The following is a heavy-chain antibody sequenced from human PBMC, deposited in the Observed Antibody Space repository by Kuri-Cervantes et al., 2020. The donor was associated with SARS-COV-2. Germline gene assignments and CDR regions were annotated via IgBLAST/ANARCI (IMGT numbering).Heavy chain of an antibody. CDR2: INPSGGST. CDR1: GYTFTSYY. Sequence: ASVKVSCKASGYTFTSYYMHWVRQAPGQGLEWMGIINPSGGSTSYAQKFQGRVTITTDESTSTAYMELSSLRSEDTAVYYCARGTYSGSYVDAFDIWGQGTMVTVSS. V-gene: IGHV1-46*01. D-gene: IGHD1-26*01. J-gene: IGHJ3*02. CDR3: ARGTYSGSYVDAFDI.